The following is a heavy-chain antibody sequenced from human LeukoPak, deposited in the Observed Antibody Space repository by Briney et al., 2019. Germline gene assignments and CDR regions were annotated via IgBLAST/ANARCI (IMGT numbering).Heavy chain of an antibody. CDR2: ATNKANSYTT. CDR1: GFTFSDHY. J-gene: IGHJ4*02. D-gene: IGHD6-6*01. CDR3: ARVMEYSYDF. V-gene: IGHV3-72*01. Sequence: GGSRRLSCAASGFTFSDHYMDWVRQAPGKGLEWVGRATNKANSYTTEYAASVKGRFTTSRDDSRNSLYLQVNSLKTEDTAVYYCARVMEYSYDFWGQGTLVTVSS.